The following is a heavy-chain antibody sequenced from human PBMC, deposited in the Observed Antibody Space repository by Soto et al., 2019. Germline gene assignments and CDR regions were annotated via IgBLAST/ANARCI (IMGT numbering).Heavy chain of an antibody. Sequence: XSVKVSCKASGYTFTNNDSDWVRQAPGQGLEWIGWMNTNTNTTDSAEVFEGRVSLTWDTSISTAYMQLNSLKIDDTAVYYCAREVAETSSLWLDPCGQRTLVTVSS. CDR3: AREVAETSSLWLDP. V-gene: IGHV1-8*01. CDR2: MNTNTNTT. CDR1: GYTFTNND. J-gene: IGHJ5*02.